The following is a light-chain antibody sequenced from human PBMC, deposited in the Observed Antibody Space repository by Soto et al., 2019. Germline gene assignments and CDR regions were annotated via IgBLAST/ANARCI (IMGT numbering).Light chain of an antibody. J-gene: IGKJ2*01. V-gene: IGKV1-6*01. CDR2: AAS. Sequence: AIQMTQSPSSLSASVGDRVTITCRASQGIRNDLGWYQQKPGKAPKLLIYAASSLQSGVPSRFSGSGSGTDFTLTISSLQPEEFATYYCLQDYNYPPYTFGQGTKLEIK. CDR3: LQDYNYPPYT. CDR1: QGIRND.